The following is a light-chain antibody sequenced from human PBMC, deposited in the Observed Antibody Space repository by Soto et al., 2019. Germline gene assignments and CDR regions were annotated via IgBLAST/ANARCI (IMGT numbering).Light chain of an antibody. CDR3: QQYVSSPRT. CDR1: ESFSSSY. V-gene: IGKV3-20*01. CDR2: GAS. Sequence: EIVLTQSPGTLSLSPGERATLSCRASESFSSSYLAWYQQKPGQAPRLLIYGASSRATGIPARFSGSGSGTDFTLTISRLEPEDFAVYYCQQYVSSPRTFGQGTKLEIK. J-gene: IGKJ2*01.